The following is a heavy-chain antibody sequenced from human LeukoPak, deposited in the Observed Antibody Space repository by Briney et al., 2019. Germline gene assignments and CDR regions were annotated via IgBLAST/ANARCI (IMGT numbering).Heavy chain of an antibody. D-gene: IGHD3-3*01. V-gene: IGHV3-15*01. J-gene: IGHJ6*02. CDR3: TTDRTIFGVVGTGCMDV. CDR1: AFTFSNAW. CDR2: FQSKTDGGTP. Sequence: GGSLRLSCAASAFTFSNAWMSWVRQAPGEGLEWVGRFQSKTDGGTPDCAAAVKGRFTISREESKTTLYLQMNSLKTEDTAVYYCTTDRTIFGVVGTGCMDVWGQGTTVTVSS.